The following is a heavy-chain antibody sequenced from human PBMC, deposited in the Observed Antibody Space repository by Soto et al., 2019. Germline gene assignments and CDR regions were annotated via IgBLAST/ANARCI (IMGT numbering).Heavy chain of an antibody. CDR1: GFTFSSYA. CDR3: AKAGSSWYFNYYYGMDV. D-gene: IGHD6-13*01. V-gene: IGHV3-23*01. Sequence: VSLRLSCAASGFTFSSYAMSWVRQAPGKGLEWVSAISGSGGSTYYADSVKGRFTISRDNSKNTLYLQMNSLRAEDTAVYYCAKAGSSWYFNYYYGMDVWGQGTTVTVSS. J-gene: IGHJ6*02. CDR2: ISGSGGST.